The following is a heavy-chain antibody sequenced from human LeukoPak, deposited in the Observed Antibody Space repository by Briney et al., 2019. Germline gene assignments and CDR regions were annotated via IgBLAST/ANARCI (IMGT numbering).Heavy chain of an antibody. D-gene: IGHD1-1*01. CDR3: GGTRQFTGGNSFPFDY. CDR2: IYYRGST. J-gene: IGHJ4*02. V-gene: IGHV4-59*01. Sequence: SETLSLTCTVSGGSISGYYCSWIRQPPGKGLEWIGYIYYRGSTNYNPSLKSRVTTSVDTSKNQFSLKLSSVTAADTAVYYCGGTRQFTGGNSFPFDYWGQGTLVTVSS. CDR1: GGSISGYY.